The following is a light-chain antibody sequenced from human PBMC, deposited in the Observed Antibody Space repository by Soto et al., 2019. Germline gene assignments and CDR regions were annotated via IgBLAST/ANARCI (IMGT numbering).Light chain of an antibody. Sequence: QSALAQPASVSGSPGQSITISCTGTSSDVGGYNYVSWYQQHPGKAPKLMIYDASNRPSGVANRFSGSKSGNTASLTISGLQAEDEADYFCSSYTISGTYVFGTGTKLTVL. CDR1: SSDVGGYNY. J-gene: IGLJ1*01. V-gene: IGLV2-14*01. CDR3: SSYTISGTYV. CDR2: DAS.